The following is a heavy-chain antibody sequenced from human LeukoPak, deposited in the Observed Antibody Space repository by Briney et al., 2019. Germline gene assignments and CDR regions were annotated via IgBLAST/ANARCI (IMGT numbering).Heavy chain of an antibody. V-gene: IGHV4-4*07. CDR3: VRAGYTISSYRFDY. Sequence: PSETLSLNCSVSGGSISSYWWSWIRQPAGKGLEFIGRIYTTGRTNYNPSLKSRVSMSVDTSKNKFSLELRSVTAADTAVYFCVRAGYTISSYRFDYWGQGALVTVSS. D-gene: IGHD3-16*02. CDR1: GGSISSYW. J-gene: IGHJ4*02. CDR2: IYTTGRT.